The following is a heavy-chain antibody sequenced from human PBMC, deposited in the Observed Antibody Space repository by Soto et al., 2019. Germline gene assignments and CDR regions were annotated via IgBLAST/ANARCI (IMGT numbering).Heavy chain of an antibody. CDR2: SRNKANSYTT. D-gene: IGHD6-25*01. CDR1: GFILSDHY. CDR3: DRAAPPFQN. Sequence: EVQLVESGGGLVQPGGSLRLSCAASGFILSDHYMDWVRQAPGKGLEWVGRSRNKANSYTTEYVASVKGRFTISRDESKHSLYLKMKSPRTEDTAVYYCDRAAPPFQNWGQGTLVTVSS. J-gene: IGHJ1*01. V-gene: IGHV3-72*01.